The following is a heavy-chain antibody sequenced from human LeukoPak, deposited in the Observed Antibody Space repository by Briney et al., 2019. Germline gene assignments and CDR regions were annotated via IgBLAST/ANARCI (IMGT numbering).Heavy chain of an antibody. Sequence: GGPLRLSCAASGFTFSYYWMSWVRQAPGKGLDWVANIKEDGSEKYYVASVKGRFPIYTDNARNSVFLQMSSLRAEDTAVYYCVSTTGPWGQGTLVTVSS. CDR1: GFTFSYYW. D-gene: IGHD1-7*01. J-gene: IGHJ5*02. V-gene: IGHV3-7*01. CDR3: VSTTGP. CDR2: IKEDGSEK.